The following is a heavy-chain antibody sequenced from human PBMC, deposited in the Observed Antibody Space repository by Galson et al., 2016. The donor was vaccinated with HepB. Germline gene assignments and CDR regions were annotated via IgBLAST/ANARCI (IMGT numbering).Heavy chain of an antibody. CDR1: GYTFIDYY. Sequence: VKVSCKVSGYTFIDYYMHWVQQAPGKGPEWMGLVDPEDGETIYAEKFQGRVTITADTSTDTAYMELSSLRSEDTAVYYCAKWRANGSDYWGQGTLVTGSS. J-gene: IGHJ4*02. CDR3: AKWRANGSDY. D-gene: IGHD5-24*01. V-gene: IGHV1-69-2*01. CDR2: VDPEDGET.